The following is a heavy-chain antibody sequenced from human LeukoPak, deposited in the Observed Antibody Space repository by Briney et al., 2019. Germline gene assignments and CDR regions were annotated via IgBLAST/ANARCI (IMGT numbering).Heavy chain of an antibody. CDR2: IKQDGSEK. Sequence: GGSLRLSCAASGFTFSSYWMSWVRQAPGKGREWVANIKQDGSEKYYVDSVKGRFTISRDNAKNSLYLQMNSLRAEDTAVYYCRTGYSYGLHWGQGTLVTVSS. J-gene: IGHJ4*02. CDR1: GFTFSSYW. CDR3: RTGYSYGLH. D-gene: IGHD5-18*01. V-gene: IGHV3-7*01.